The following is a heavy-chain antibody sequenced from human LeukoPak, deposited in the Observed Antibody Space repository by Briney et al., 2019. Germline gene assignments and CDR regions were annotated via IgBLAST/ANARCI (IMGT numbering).Heavy chain of an antibody. Sequence: GGSLRLSCAASGFTFNNYAMNWVGQAPGKGLEWVSSISSSGGSTYYADSVKGWFAISRDNSKNTLYLQMNSLRPADTAVYYCTPGWDFDDWGQGTLVTVSS. CDR2: ISSSGGST. CDR3: TPGWDFDD. J-gene: IGHJ4*02. D-gene: IGHD6-19*01. CDR1: GFTFNNYA. V-gene: IGHV3-23*01.